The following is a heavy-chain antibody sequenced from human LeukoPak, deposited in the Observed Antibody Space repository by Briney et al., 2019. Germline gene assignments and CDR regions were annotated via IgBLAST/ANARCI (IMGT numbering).Heavy chain of an antibody. CDR3: ARDPAVNYYDSSGYQN. Sequence: ASVKVSCKASGYTFTSYAMHWVRQAPGQRLEWMGWINAGSGNTKYSQKLQGRVTMTTDTSTSTAYMELRSLRSDDTAVYYCARDPAVNYYDSSGYQNWGQGTLVTVSS. J-gene: IGHJ4*02. CDR1: GYTFTSYA. D-gene: IGHD3-22*01. V-gene: IGHV1-3*01. CDR2: INAGSGNT.